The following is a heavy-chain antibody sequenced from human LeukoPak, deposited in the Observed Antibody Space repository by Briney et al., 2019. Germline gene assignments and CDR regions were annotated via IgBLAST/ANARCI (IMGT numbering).Heavy chain of an antibody. Sequence: PSETLSLTCDVSGGSISSSNWWSWVRQPPGKGLEWIGEISHSGSTTYNPSLKSRVTMSVDKSKNQFSLKLISVTAADTAVYYCAREGKMHYYGSGSPNYYYYYMDVWGKGTTVTISS. CDR2: ISHSGST. J-gene: IGHJ6*03. CDR1: GGSISSSNW. CDR3: AREGKMHYYGSGSPNYYYYYMDV. D-gene: IGHD3-10*01. V-gene: IGHV4-4*02.